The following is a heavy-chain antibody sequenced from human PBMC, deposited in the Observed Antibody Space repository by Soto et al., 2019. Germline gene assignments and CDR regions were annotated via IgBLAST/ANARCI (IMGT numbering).Heavy chain of an antibody. V-gene: IGHV3-64*01. J-gene: IGHJ4*02. Sequence: EVQLVESGGGLVQPGGSLRLSCAASGFTFSGYSMHWVRQAPGRGLEYVSAINKDGDDTFYAKSVEGRFTISRDNSKRTLYLPMGSLRIEDLGVYSCARVGINSFFDRWGQGTLVTVSS. CDR1: GFTFSGYS. D-gene: IGHD5-18*01. CDR2: INKDGDDT. CDR3: ARVGINSFFDR.